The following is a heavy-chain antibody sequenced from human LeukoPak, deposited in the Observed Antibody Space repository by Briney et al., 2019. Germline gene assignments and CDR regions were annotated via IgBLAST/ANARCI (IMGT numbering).Heavy chain of an antibody. CDR2: FYSTGST. J-gene: IGHJ4*02. CDR1: GGSISSYY. D-gene: IGHD1-26*01. CDR3: ARDQYSGSLDF. V-gene: IGHV4-4*07. Sequence: SETLSLTCTVSGGSISSYYWTWIRQPAGKGLEWIGRFYSTGSTNYNPSLKSRVTMSVDTSKNQFSLKVSSVTAADTAVYYCARDQYSGSLDFWGQGTLVTVSS.